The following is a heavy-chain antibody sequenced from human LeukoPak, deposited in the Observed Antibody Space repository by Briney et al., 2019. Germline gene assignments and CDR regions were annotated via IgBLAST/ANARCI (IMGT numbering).Heavy chain of an antibody. V-gene: IGHV4-39*01. CDR1: GGSISSSNFY. CDR2: IFYSGNT. CDR3: ARLYYDGSGYFYTWYYFDY. D-gene: IGHD3-22*01. J-gene: IGHJ4*02. Sequence: PSETLSLTCTVSGGSISSSNFYWGWIRQPPGKGLEYIGSIFYSGNTYFSPSLKSRVTISVDTSKNQFSLKLSSVTAADTAVYYCARLYYDGSGYFYTWYYFDYWGQGTLVTVSS.